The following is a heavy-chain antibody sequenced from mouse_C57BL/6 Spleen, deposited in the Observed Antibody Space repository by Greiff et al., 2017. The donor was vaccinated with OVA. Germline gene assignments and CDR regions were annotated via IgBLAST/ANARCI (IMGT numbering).Heavy chain of an antibody. CDR1: GYSFTGYY. CDR2: INPSTGGT. J-gene: IGHJ2*01. V-gene: IGHV1-42*01. Sequence: VHVKQSGPELVKPGASVKISCKASGYSFTGYYMHWVKQSPEKSLEWIGEINPSTGGTTYNQKFKAKATLTVDKSSSTAYMQLKSLTSEDSAVYYCARSTERRYYDYWGQGTTLTVSS. CDR3: ARSTERRYYDY.